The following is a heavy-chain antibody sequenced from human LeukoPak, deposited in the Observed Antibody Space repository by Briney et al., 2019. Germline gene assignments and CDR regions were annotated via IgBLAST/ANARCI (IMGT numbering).Heavy chain of an antibody. CDR3: ARDATRGGDNDY. J-gene: IGHJ4*02. CDR1: GFTFTSYW. CDR2: INGDGSYK. Sequence: GGSLRLSCAVSGFTFTSYWMSWVRQAPGKGLEWVANINGDGSYKFHADSVKGRLTISRDNSKNSLYLQMSSLRADDTAVYYCARDATRGGDNDYWGQGTRVIVSS. V-gene: IGHV3-7*01. D-gene: IGHD2-21*02.